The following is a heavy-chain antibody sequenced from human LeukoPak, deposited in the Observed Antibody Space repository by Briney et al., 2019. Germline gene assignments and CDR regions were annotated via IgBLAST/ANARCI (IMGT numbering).Heavy chain of an antibody. Sequence: SETLSLTCAVSGGSISSSNWWSWVRQPPGKGLEWIGEINHSGSTNYNPSLKSRVTISVDTSKNQFSLKVSSVTAADTAMYYCAREWGHLGFDYWGQGTLVTVSS. J-gene: IGHJ4*02. CDR1: GGSISSSNW. CDR2: INHSGST. CDR3: AREWGHLGFDY. D-gene: IGHD3-16*01. V-gene: IGHV4-4*02.